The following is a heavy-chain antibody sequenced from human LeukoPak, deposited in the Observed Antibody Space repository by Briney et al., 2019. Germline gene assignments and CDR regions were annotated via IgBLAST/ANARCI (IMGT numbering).Heavy chain of an antibody. D-gene: IGHD3-16*01. CDR1: GYTFISYD. V-gene: IGHV1-8*01. CDR2: MNPNSGNT. Sequence: ASVKVSCKASGYTFISYDINWVRQATGQGLEWMGWMNPNSGNTGYAQKFQGRVTMTRSTSINTAYMELSSLTSDDTAVCYCARLGEYSNWFDPWGQGTLVIVSS. J-gene: IGHJ5*02. CDR3: ARLGEYSNWFDP.